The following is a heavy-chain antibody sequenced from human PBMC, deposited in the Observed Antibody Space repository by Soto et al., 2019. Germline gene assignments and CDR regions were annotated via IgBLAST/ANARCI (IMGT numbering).Heavy chain of an antibody. Sequence: GGFLRLSCAASGFTFSSYAMRWVRQAPGEGLEWVSAISGSGGSTYYADSVKGRFTISRDNSKNTLYLQMNSLRAEDTAVYYCAKSISIAARPGYYYYGMDVWGQGTMVTVSS. J-gene: IGHJ6*02. D-gene: IGHD6-6*01. CDR1: GFTFSSYA. CDR3: AKSISIAARPGYYYYGMDV. V-gene: IGHV3-23*01. CDR2: ISGSGGST.